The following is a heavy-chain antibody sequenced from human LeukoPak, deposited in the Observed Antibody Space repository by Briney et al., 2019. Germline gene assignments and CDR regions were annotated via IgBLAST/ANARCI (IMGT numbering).Heavy chain of an antibody. CDR2: IYASGST. J-gene: IGHJ6*03. Sequence: PSETLSLTCSVSGVSISGFSWTWLRQPAGGGLEGIGHIYASGSTNYTPSLKGRVTISLDESKNQFSLMLSSVTDADTAVYYCAREVERINYIDVWGKGTTVTVSS. CDR3: AREVERINYIDV. D-gene: IGHD2-15*01. CDR1: GVSISGFS. V-gene: IGHV4-4*07.